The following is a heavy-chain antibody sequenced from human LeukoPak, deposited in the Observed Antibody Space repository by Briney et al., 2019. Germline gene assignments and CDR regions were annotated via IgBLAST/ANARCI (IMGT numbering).Heavy chain of an antibody. CDR3: AGDMGFNWFDP. CDR1: GGSISSYY. J-gene: IGHJ5*02. Sequence: SETLSLTCTVSGGSISSYYWSWIRQPPGKGLEWIGYIYYSGSTNYNPSLKSRVTISVDTSKNQFSLKLSSVTAADTAVYYCAGDMGFNWFDPWGQGTLVTVSS. V-gene: IGHV4-59*01. CDR2: IYYSGST. D-gene: IGHD3-10*01.